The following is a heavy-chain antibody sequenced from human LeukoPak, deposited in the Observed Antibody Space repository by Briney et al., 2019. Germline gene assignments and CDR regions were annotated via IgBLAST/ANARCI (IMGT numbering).Heavy chain of an antibody. Sequence: SETLSLTCSVSGDAMTDDFWSWIRLPAGKGLEWIGRISTRGSTNYTPSFKSRVTMSVDTSKKQFFLRLNSVTAADTAVYYCARGDYGGNIFEYWGQGILVTVTS. CDR1: GDAMTDDF. CDR3: ARGDYGGNIFEY. D-gene: IGHD4-23*01. CDR2: ISTRGST. V-gene: IGHV4-4*07. J-gene: IGHJ4*02.